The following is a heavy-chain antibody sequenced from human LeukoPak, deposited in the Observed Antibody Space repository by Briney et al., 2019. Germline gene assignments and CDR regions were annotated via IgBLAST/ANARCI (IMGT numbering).Heavy chain of an antibody. CDR2: IYYSGST. CDR3: ASGVPDYYDSSGYSTFDY. Sequence: SETLSLTCTVSGGSISSYSWSWIRQPPGKGLEWIGYIYYSGSTNYNPSLKSRVTISVDTSKNQFSLKRSAVAAADTACYYCASGVPDYYDSSGYSTFDYWGQGTLVTVSS. V-gene: IGHV4-59*01. CDR1: GGSISSYS. D-gene: IGHD3-22*01. J-gene: IGHJ4*02.